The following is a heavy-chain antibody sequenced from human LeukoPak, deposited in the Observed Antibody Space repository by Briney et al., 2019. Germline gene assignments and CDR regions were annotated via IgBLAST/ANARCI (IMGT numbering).Heavy chain of an antibody. D-gene: IGHD4-17*01. V-gene: IGHV4-61*02. Sequence: PSETLSLTCTVSGGSISSGSYYWSWIRQPAGKGLEWIGRIYTSGSTNYNPSLKSRVTISVDTSKNQFSLKLRSVTAADTAVYYCAGGDYVSYYYGMGAWGQGTPVTVSS. CDR1: GGSISSGSYY. CDR3: AGGDYVSYYYGMGA. J-gene: IGHJ6*02. CDR2: IYTSGST.